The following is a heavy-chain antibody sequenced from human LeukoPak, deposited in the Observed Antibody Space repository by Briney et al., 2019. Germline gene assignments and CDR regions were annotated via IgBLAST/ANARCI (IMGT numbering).Heavy chain of an antibody. CDR3: ASFNSGGWYSFDY. D-gene: IGHD6-19*01. CDR1: GFTFSSYS. CDR2: ISSSSSYI. V-gene: IGHV3-21*01. Sequence: GGSLRLSCAASGFTFSSYSMNWVRQAPGKGLEWVSSISSSSSYIYYADSVKGRFTISRDDAKNSLYLQMNSLRAEDTAVYYCASFNSGGWYSFDYWGQGTLVTVSS. J-gene: IGHJ4*02.